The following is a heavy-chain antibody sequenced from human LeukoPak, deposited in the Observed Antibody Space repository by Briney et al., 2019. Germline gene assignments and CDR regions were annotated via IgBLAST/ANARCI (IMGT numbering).Heavy chain of an antibody. J-gene: IGHJ6*03. CDR2: IIPIFGTA. CDR3: ARAQGIAAAGRVYYYCYMDV. V-gene: IGHV1-69*05. D-gene: IGHD6-13*01. CDR1: GGTFSSYA. Sequence: SVKVSCKACGGTFSSYAISWVRQAPGQGLEWMGGIIPIFGTANYAQKFQGRVTITTDESTSTAYMELSSLRSEDTAVYYCARAQGIAAAGRVYYYCYMDVWGKGTTVTVSS.